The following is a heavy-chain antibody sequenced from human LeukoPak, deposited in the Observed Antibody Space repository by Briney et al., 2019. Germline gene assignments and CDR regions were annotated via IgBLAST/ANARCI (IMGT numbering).Heavy chain of an antibody. CDR3: ARDLGDWSIVY. D-gene: IGHD2-21*02. V-gene: IGHV4-59*01. J-gene: IGHJ4*01. Sequence: SETLSLTCTVSGGSISSYYWSWIRQPPGKGLEWIGYIYYSGSTNYNPSLKSRVTISVDTSKNQFSLNLRSVTAADTAINYCARDLGDWSIVYCGQRSPLTVSS. CDR2: IYYSGST. CDR1: GGSISSYY.